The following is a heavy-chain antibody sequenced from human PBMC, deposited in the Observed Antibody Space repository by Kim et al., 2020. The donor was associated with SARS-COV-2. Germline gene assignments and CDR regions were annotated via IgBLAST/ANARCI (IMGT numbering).Heavy chain of an antibody. CDR1: GFTFGDYA. V-gene: IGHV3-9*01. CDR2: ISWNSGSI. J-gene: IGHJ6*03. CDR3: AKAEVVVAANHYYYYMDV. D-gene: IGHD2-15*01. Sequence: GGSLRLSCAASGFTFGDYAMHWVRQAPGKGLEWVSGISWNSGSIGYADSVKGRFTISRDNAKNSLYLQMNSLRAEDTALYYCAKAEVVVAANHYYYYMDVWGKGTTVTVSS.